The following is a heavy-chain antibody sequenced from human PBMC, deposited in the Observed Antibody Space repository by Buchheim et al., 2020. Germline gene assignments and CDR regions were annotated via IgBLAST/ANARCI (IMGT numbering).Heavy chain of an antibody. Sequence: QVQLQESGPGLVKPSQTLSLTCTVSGGSISSGSYYWSWIRQPAGKGLEWIGRIYTSGSTNYNPSLKSLVTISVDTSKNQFSLKLSSVTAADTAVYYCARAMYYYDSSGYYPGWYFDLWGRGTL. CDR2: IYTSGST. V-gene: IGHV4-61*02. CDR1: GGSISSGSYY. J-gene: IGHJ2*01. CDR3: ARAMYYYDSSGYYPGWYFDL. D-gene: IGHD3-22*01.